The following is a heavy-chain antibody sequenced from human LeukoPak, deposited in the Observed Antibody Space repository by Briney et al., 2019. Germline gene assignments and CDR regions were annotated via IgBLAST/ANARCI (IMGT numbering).Heavy chain of an antibody. Sequence: PGGSLRLSCAASGFTFSNYVVSLVRQAPGKGLEWVSAISVSGGSTYYAESAKGRFTISRDNSKNTLNLQMNSLRADDTAVYYCAKDRRYCSSTSCYNSGEIDYWGQGILVTVSS. D-gene: IGHD2-2*02. J-gene: IGHJ4*02. CDR2: ISVSGGST. V-gene: IGHV3-23*01. CDR3: AKDRRYCSSTSCYNSGEIDY. CDR1: GFTFSNYV.